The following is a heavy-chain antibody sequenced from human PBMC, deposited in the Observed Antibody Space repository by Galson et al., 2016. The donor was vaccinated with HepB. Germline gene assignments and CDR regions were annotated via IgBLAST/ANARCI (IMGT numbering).Heavy chain of an antibody. J-gene: IGHJ6*02. V-gene: IGHV3-23*01. Sequence: SLRLSCAASGFSFSSYAMSWVRQAPGKGLEWVSGITSGGTTYYADPVKGRFTISRDNSKHILYLQMKSLRDEDTAVYYCAKRPYSYGWHYGMDVWGQRTTVTVSS. D-gene: IGHD5-18*01. CDR3: AKRPYSYGWHYGMDV. CDR2: ITSGGTT. CDR1: GFSFSSYA.